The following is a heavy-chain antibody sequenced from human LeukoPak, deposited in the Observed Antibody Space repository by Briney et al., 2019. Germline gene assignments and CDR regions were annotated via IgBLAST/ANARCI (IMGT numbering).Heavy chain of an antibody. CDR2: ISSSGSTI. CDR3: ARDRFRSSGSGAFDY. Sequence: PGGSLRLSCAASGFTFSSYEMNWVRQAPGKGLEWVPYISSSGSTIYYADSVKGRFTISRDNAKNSLYLQMNSLRAEDTAVYYCARDRFRSSGSGAFDYWGQGTLVTVSS. CDR1: GFTFSSYE. D-gene: IGHD3-22*01. J-gene: IGHJ4*02. V-gene: IGHV3-48*03.